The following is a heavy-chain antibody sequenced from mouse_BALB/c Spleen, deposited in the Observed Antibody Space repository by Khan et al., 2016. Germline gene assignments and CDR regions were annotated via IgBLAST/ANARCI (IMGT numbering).Heavy chain of an antibody. Sequence: QIQLVQSGAELMKPGASVKISCKATGYTFSSYWIEWVKQRPGHGLEWIGEILPGTGNTNYNETFKGKATFTADTSSNTAYMQLSSLTSEDSAVCYLARACYGNCYAMEDWGQGTSVTVSS. J-gene: IGHJ4*01. CDR3: ARACYGNCYAMED. CDR1: GYTFSSYW. D-gene: IGHD2-1*01. V-gene: IGHV1-9*01. CDR2: ILPGTGNT.